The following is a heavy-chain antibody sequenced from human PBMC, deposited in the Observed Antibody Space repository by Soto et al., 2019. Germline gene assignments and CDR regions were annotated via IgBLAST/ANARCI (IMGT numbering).Heavy chain of an antibody. CDR1: GFTFRSFT. V-gene: IGHV3-21*01. CDR3: ARERCGVGELELDS. D-gene: IGHD3-10*01. Sequence: GVLRRSCAASGFTFRSFTMSWVRQAPGKGLEWVSSISSTSNYIYYADSVKGRFTISRDNAKDSLYLQMNSLRAEDTALYYCARERCGVGELELDSWGQGTLVTVSS. CDR2: ISSTSNYI. J-gene: IGHJ4*02.